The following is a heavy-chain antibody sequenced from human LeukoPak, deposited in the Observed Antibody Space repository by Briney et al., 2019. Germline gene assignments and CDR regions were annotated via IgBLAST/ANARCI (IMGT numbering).Heavy chain of an antibody. CDR1: VGSISIYS. CDR2: VYTSGNT. V-gene: IGHV4-4*07. D-gene: IGHD4-11*01. J-gene: IGHJ4*02. CDR3: AREVPPSCNYDY. Sequence: SETLSLTCTVSVGSISIYSWTWVPQPAPKGLEWIGRVYTSGNTNYNPPLKSRVTMSVDTSKNQFSLKLSSVTAADTAVYYCAREVPPSCNYDYWGQGTLVTVSS.